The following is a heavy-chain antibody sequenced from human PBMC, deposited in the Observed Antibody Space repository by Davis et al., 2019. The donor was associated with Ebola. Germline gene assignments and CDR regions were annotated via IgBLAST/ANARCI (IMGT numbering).Heavy chain of an antibody. CDR3: AKDAVVVVAATRFDY. D-gene: IGHD2-15*01. Sequence: AASVKVSCKASGYTFTGYYMHWVRQAPGQGLEWMGWISAYNGYTNYAQKVQGRVTMTTDTSTSTAYMELRGLRSDDTAVYYCAKDAVVVVAATRFDYWGQGTLVTVSS. V-gene: IGHV1-18*04. J-gene: IGHJ4*02. CDR1: GYTFTGYY. CDR2: ISAYNGYT.